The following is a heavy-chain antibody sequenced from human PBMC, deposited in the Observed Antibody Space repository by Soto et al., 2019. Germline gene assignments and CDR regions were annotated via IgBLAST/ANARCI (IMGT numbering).Heavy chain of an antibody. D-gene: IGHD2-15*01. CDR3: AKGRYCSGGSCAHGWFDP. V-gene: IGHV3-23*01. CDR1: GFTFSSYA. CDR2: ISGSGGST. J-gene: IGHJ5*02. Sequence: SLRLSCAASGFTFSSYAMSWVRQAPGKGLEWVSAISGSGGSTYYADSVKGRFTISRDNSKNTLYLQMNSLRAEDTAVYYCAKGRYCSGGSCAHGWFDPWGQGTLVTVSS.